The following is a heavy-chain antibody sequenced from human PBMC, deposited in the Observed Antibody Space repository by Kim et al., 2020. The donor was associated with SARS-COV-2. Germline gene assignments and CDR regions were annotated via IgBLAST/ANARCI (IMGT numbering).Heavy chain of an antibody. J-gene: IGHJ4*02. Sequence: NTKYSQKFQGRVTITRDTSASTDYMELSSLRSEDTAVYYCARPTLYYFDYWGQGTLVTVSS. CDR3: ARPTLYYFDY. V-gene: IGHV1-3*01. CDR2: NT.